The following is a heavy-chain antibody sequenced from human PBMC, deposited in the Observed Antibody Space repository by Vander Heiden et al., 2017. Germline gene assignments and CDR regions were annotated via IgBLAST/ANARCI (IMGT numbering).Heavy chain of an antibody. D-gene: IGHD3-10*01. CDR2: MNPNSGNT. J-gene: IGHJ6*02. CDR3: ARWTLWFGELSHYYYYYGMDV. V-gene: IGHV1-8*01. Sequence: QVQLEQSGAEVKKPGASVKVSCKASGYTFTSYDINWVRQATGQGLEWMGWMNPNSGNTGYAQKFQGRVTMTRNTSISTAYMELSSLRSEDTAVYYCARWTLWFGELSHYYYYYGMDVWGQGTTVTVSS. CDR1: GYTFTSYD.